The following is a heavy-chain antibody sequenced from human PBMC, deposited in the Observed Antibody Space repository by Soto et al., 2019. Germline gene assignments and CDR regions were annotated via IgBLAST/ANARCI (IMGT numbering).Heavy chain of an antibody. J-gene: IGHJ3*02. Sequence: SVKVSCKASGGTFSSYAISWVRQAPGQGLEWMGGIIPIFGTANYAQKFQGRVTITADESTSTAYMELSSLRSEDTAVYYCARMPDYARRGDAFDIWGQGTMVTVSS. CDR1: GGTFSSYA. CDR2: IIPIFGTA. CDR3: ARMPDYARRGDAFDI. V-gene: IGHV1-69*13. D-gene: IGHD4-17*01.